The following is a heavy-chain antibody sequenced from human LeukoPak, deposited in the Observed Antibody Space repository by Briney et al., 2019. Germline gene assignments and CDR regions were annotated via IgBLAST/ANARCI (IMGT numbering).Heavy chain of an antibody. J-gene: IGHJ4*02. D-gene: IGHD6-13*01. Sequence: SETLSLTCMVSGDPISGYSNYKWTWIPQPPGKGLEWIGYIYYHGSTNYNPSLQSRVTFSVDTSKNQFSLKLTSVTPADTAVYYCVREYSGFDYWGQGTLVTVSS. V-gene: IGHV4-61*01. CDR1: GDPISGYSNYK. CDR2: IYYHGST. CDR3: VREYSGFDY.